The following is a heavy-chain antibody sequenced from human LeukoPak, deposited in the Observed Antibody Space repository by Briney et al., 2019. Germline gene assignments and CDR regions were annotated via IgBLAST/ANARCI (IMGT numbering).Heavy chain of an antibody. Sequence: SETLSLTCTVSGGSISSSSYYWGWIRQPPGKGLEWIGSIYYSGSTYYNPSLKSRVTISVDTSKNQFSLKLSSVTAADTAVYYCAREPNYYDSSGYYYFDYWGRGTLVTVSS. D-gene: IGHD3-22*01. CDR1: GGSISSSSYY. V-gene: IGHV4-39*01. J-gene: IGHJ4*02. CDR3: AREPNYYDSSGYYYFDY. CDR2: IYYSGST.